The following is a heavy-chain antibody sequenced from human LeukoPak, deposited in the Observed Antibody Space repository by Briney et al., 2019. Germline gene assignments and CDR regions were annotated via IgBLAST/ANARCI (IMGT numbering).Heavy chain of an antibody. CDR1: GFTFTSSA. D-gene: IGHD1-26*01. CDR2: IVVGSGNT. Sequence: ASVKVSCKASGFTFTSSAVQWVRQARGQRLEWIGWIVVGSGNTNYAQKFQERVTITRDMSTSTAYMELRSLRSDDTAVYYCARARGGSSGSYFDYWGQGTLVTVSS. J-gene: IGHJ4*02. CDR3: ARARGGSSGSYFDY. V-gene: IGHV1-58*01.